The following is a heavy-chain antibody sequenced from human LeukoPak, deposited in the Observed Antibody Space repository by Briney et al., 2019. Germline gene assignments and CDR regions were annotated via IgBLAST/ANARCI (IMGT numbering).Heavy chain of an antibody. V-gene: IGHV4-61*02. CDR1: GGSISSGSYY. Sequence: PSETLSLTCTVSGGSISSGSYYWSWIRQPAGKGLEWIGRIYTSGSTNYNPSLKSRVTMSVDTSKNQFSLKLSSVTAADTAVYYCARGPVYYGSGSYYNPPDYWGQGTLVTVSS. J-gene: IGHJ4*02. CDR3: ARGPVYYGSGSYYNPPDY. D-gene: IGHD3-10*01. CDR2: IYTSGST.